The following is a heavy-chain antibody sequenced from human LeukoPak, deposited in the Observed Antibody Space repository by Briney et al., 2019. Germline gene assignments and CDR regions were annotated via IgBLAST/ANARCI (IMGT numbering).Heavy chain of an antibody. V-gene: IGHV3-21*01. CDR1: GFTFSSYS. J-gene: IGHJ4*02. Sequence: GGSLRLSCAASGFTFSSYSMNWVRQAPGKGLEWVSSISSSSSYIYYADSVKGRFTISRDNAKNSLYLQMNSLRAEDTAVYYCARILYFFYYFDYWGQGTLVTVSS. CDR2: ISSSSSYI. CDR3: ARILYFFYYFDY. D-gene: IGHD2-8*01.